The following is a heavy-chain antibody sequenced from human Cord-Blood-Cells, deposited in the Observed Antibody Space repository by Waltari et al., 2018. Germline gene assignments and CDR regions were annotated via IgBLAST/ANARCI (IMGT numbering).Heavy chain of an antibody. Sequence: QITLKESGPTLVKPTQTLTLTCTFSGFSLSTSGVGVGWIRQPPGKALEWLALIYWDDDKRYSPSLKSRLTSTKDTSKNQVVLTMTNMDPVDTTTYYCAHSTAYYYDSSGYYYWFDPWGQGTLVTVSS. CDR3: AHSTAYYYDSSGYYYWFDP. J-gene: IGHJ5*02. V-gene: IGHV2-5*02. CDR2: IYWDDDK. CDR1: GFSLSTSGVG. D-gene: IGHD3-22*01.